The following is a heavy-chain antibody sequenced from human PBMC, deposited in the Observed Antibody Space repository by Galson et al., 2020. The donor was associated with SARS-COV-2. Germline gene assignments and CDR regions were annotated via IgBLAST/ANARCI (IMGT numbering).Heavy chain of an antibody. CDR2: IYSGGGA. J-gene: IGHJ4*02. V-gene: IGHV4-39*01. Sequence: SETLSLTCTVSGGSINSGRYYWGWIRQPQGKGLEWIGSIYSGGGAYYSPSLESRVTISADTSKNQFSLILTSVTAADTAMYYCARLFDYFDYWGRGTLVSVSS. D-gene: IGHD3-3*01. CDR3: ARLFDYFDY. CDR1: GGSINSGRYY.